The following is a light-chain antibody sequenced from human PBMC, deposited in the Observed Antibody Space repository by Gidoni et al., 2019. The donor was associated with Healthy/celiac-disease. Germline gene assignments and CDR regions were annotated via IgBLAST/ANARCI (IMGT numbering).Light chain of an antibody. Sequence: QSVLTQPPEAYGTPGQRVTSSCSGSSSNIGSNTVNWYQQLPGTAPTLLIYSNNQRPSGVPDRFSGSKSGTSASLAISGLQSEDEADYYCAAWDDSLNGREVFGGGTKLTVL. V-gene: IGLV1-44*01. J-gene: IGLJ2*01. CDR3: AAWDDSLNGREV. CDR2: SNN. CDR1: SSNIGSNT.